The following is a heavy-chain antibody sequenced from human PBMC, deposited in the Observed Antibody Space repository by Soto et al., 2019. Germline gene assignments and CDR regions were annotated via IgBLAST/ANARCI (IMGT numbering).Heavy chain of an antibody. CDR2: INWNGGST. CDR3: ARARSKYYYDSRGYYYDLGPGAFDI. Sequence: PGGSLRLSCAASGFTFDDYGMSWVRQAPGKGLEWVSGINWNGGSTGYADSVKGRFTISRDNAKNSLYLQMNSLRAEDTALYYCARARSKYYYDSRGYYYDLGPGAFDIWGQGTMVPVSS. J-gene: IGHJ3*02. V-gene: IGHV3-20*04. CDR1: GFTFDDYG. D-gene: IGHD3-22*01.